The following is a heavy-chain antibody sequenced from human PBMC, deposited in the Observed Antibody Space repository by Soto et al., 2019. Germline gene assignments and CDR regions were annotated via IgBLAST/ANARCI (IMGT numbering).Heavy chain of an antibody. CDR1: GFTFSSYD. Sequence: EVQLVESGGGLVQPGGSLRLSCAASGFTFSSYDMHWVRQATGKGLEWVSAIGTAGDTYYPGSVKSRFTISRENAKNSLYLQMNSLRAGDTAVYYCARVKAVAGKGWYFDLWGRGTLVTVSS. CDR2: IGTAGDT. J-gene: IGHJ2*01. V-gene: IGHV3-13*01. CDR3: ARVKAVAGKGWYFDL. D-gene: IGHD6-19*01.